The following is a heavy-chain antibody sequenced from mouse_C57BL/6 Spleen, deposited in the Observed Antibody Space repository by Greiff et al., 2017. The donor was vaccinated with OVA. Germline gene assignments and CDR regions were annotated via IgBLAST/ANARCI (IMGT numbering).Heavy chain of an antibody. CDR3: ARGDGSRYWYFDV. Sequence: VQLQEPGAELVKPGASVKLSCKASGYTFTSYWMYWVKQRPGQGLEWSGMIHTNSGSTNYNETFKSKATLTVDKSSSTAYMQLSSLTSEDTAVYYCARGDGSRYWYFDVWGTGTTVTVSS. CDR1: GYTFTSYW. V-gene: IGHV1-64*01. D-gene: IGHD1-1*01. CDR2: IHTNSGST. J-gene: IGHJ1*03.